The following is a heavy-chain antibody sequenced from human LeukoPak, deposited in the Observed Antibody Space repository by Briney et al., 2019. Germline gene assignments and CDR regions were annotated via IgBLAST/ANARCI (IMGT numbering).Heavy chain of an antibody. J-gene: IGHJ3*02. CDR3: ARHSRSAYTGYENAFDI. CDR2: IYNSANT. CDR1: GDSISSSSYC. V-gene: IGHV4-39*01. Sequence: SETLSLTRTVSGDSISSSSYCWDWIRQPPGKGLEWIGNIYNSANTHYNPSLKTRITMSVDTSKNQFSLKLNSVTAADTGIYYCARHSRSAYTGYENAFDIWGQATMVTVSS. D-gene: IGHD5-12*01.